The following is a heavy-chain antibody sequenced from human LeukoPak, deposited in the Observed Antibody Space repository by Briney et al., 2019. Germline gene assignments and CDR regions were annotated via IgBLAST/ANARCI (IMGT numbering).Heavy chain of an antibody. J-gene: IGHJ3*02. CDR1: GYTFTSYD. CDR2: MNPNSGNT. CDR3: AVGVAAYYDAFDI. V-gene: IGHV1-8*01. D-gene: IGHD2-15*01. Sequence: ASVKVSCKASGYTFTSYDINRVRQATGQGLEWMGWMNPNSGNTGYAQKFQGRVTMTRNTSISTAYMELSSLRSEDTAVYYCAVGVAAYYDAFDIWGQGTMVTVSS.